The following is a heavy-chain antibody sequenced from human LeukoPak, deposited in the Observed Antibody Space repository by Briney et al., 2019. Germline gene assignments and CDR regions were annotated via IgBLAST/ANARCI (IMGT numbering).Heavy chain of an antibody. Sequence: GGSLRLSCAASGFTFSSHGMHWVRQAPGKGLEWVAVISYDGSNKYYADSVKGRFTISRDNSKNTLYLQMNSLRAEDTAVYYCAKAAGATSNWFDPWGQGTLVTVSS. CDR3: AKAAGATSNWFDP. D-gene: IGHD1-26*01. CDR2: ISYDGSNK. CDR1: GFTFSSHG. J-gene: IGHJ5*02. V-gene: IGHV3-30*18.